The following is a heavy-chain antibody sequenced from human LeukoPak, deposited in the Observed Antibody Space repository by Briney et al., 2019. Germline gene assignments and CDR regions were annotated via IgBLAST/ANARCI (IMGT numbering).Heavy chain of an antibody. V-gene: IGHV1-46*01. J-gene: IGHJ4*02. Sequence: ASVKVSCTASGYIFTTYYMHWVRQAPGQGLEWMGIINPSGGSTSYAQKFQGRVTMTTDTSTSTVYMEVSRLRSEDTAVYYCARSRGIFDYWGQGTLVTVSS. CDR3: ARSRGIFDY. D-gene: IGHD3-10*01. CDR2: INPSGGST. CDR1: GYIFTTYY.